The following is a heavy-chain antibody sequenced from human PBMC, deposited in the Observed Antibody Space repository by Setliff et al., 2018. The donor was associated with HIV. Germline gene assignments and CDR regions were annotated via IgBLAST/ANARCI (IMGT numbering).Heavy chain of an antibody. J-gene: IGHJ6*03. D-gene: IGHD3-16*01. CDR1: EYDINDQY. CDR2: INPNSGGT. CDR3: ARCGAGEWHLYMDV. Sequence: ASVKVSCKTSEYDINDQYINWVRQAPGQGLEWMGWINPNSGGTNYEQKFQGRVTMTRDTSISTAYMELSSLRSEDTAVYYCARCGAGEWHLYMDVWGKGTAVTVSS. V-gene: IGHV1-2*02.